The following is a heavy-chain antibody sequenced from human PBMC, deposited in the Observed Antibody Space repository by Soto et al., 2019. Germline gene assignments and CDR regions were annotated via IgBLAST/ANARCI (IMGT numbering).Heavy chain of an antibody. D-gene: IGHD1-26*01. CDR2: ISWDGGST. CDR3: AKDRKELSKSNWFDP. V-gene: IGHV3-43*01. J-gene: IGHJ5*02. CDR1: GFTFDDYT. Sequence: PGGSLRLSCAASGFTFDDYTMHWVRQAPGKGLEWVSLISWDGGSTYYADSVKGRFTISRDNSKNSLYLQMNSLRTEDTALYYCAKDRKELSKSNWFDPWGQGTLVTVS.